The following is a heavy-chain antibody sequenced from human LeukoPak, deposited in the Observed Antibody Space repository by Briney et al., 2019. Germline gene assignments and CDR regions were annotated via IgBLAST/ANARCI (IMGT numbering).Heavy chain of an antibody. CDR3: AGATSREAFGI. D-gene: IGHD2-2*01. CDR1: GGSISDYY. V-gene: IGHV4-59*01. Sequence: SETLSLTCTVSGGSISDYYWSWIRQPPGKGLEWIGYIYYSGSTNYTPSLKSRVTISINTSKNQFSLRLSSVTAADTAVYYCAGATSREAFGIWGQGTRVTVSS. CDR2: IYYSGST. J-gene: IGHJ3*02.